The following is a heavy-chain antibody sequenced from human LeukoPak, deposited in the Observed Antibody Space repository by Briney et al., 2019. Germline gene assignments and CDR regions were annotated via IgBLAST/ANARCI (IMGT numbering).Heavy chain of an antibody. J-gene: IGHJ3*02. CDR2: IYYSGST. V-gene: IGHV4-39*07. Sequence: SETLSLTCTVSGGSISSSSYYWGWIRQPPGKGLEWIGSIYYSGSTYYNPSLKSRVTISVDTSKNQSSLKLSSVTAADTAVYYCARVYGAGYDFRGAFDIWGQGTMVTVSS. CDR3: ARVYGAGYDFRGAFDI. CDR1: GGSISSSSYY. D-gene: IGHD5-12*01.